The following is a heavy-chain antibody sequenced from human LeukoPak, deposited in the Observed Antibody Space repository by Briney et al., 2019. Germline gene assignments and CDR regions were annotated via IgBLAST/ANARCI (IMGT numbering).Heavy chain of an antibody. V-gene: IGHV1-69*04. D-gene: IGHD3-22*01. J-gene: IGHJ4*02. CDR2: IIPILGIA. Sequence: WASVKVSCKASGGTFISYAISWVRQAPGQGLEWMGRIIPILGIANYAQKFQGRVTITADKSTSTAYMELSSLRSEDTAVYYCARDRYYYDSSGYSGDYWGQGTLVTVSS. CDR3: ARDRYYYDSSGYSGDY. CDR1: GGTFISYA.